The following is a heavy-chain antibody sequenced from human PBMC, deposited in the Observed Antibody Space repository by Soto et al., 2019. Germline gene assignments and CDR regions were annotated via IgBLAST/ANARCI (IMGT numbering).Heavy chain of an antibody. CDR2: ISGSGGST. Sequence: LRHPSGASGCTCSSYAMSWVLQAPGKGLEWVSAISGSGGSTYYADSVKGRFTISRDNSKNTLYLQMNSLRAEDTAVYYCAKDRVTMVRGFEPCFDYWGQGTLVTVSS. V-gene: IGHV3-23*01. CDR1: GCTCSSYA. D-gene: IGHD3-10*01. CDR3: AKDRVTMVRGFEPCFDY. J-gene: IGHJ4*02.